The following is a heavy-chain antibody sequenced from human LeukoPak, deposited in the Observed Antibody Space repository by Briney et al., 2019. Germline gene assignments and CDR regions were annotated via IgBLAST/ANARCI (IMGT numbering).Heavy chain of an antibody. J-gene: IGHJ4*02. CDR1: RFTFSNYW. CDR3: AKGVTSFRITIFGVVDDIFDY. V-gene: IGHV3-7*03. D-gene: IGHD3-3*01. Sequence: GGSLRLSCVASRFTFSNYWMSWVRQAPGKGLEWVANINQDGSKKPYADSMKGRFTISRDNSKNTLYLQMNSLRAEDTAVYYCAKGVTSFRITIFGVVDDIFDYWGQGTLVTVSS. CDR2: INQDGSKK.